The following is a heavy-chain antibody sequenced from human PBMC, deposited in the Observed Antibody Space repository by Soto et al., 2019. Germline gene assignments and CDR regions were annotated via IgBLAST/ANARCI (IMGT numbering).Heavy chain of an antibody. D-gene: IGHD4-17*01. CDR3: ARREYYGDYDY. CDR1: GGSISSSSYY. V-gene: IGHV4-39*01. Sequence: SETLSLTCTVSGGSISSSSYYWGWFRQPPGKGLEWIGSIYYSGSTYYNPSLKSRVTISVDTSKNQFSLKLSSVTAADTAVYYCARREYYGDYDYWGQGTLVTVSS. J-gene: IGHJ4*02. CDR2: IYYSGST.